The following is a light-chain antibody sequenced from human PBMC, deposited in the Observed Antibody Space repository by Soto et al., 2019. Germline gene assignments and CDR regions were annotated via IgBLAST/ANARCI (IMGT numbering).Light chain of an antibody. Sequence: EIVLTQSPATLSLSPGERAALSCRASQGVSRFLAWYQQKPGQAPRLLIYDASNRATSIPARFSGSGSGTDFTLAINNLEPEDFAVYYCQQRSGWPLTFGGGTKVEIK. CDR1: QGVSRF. J-gene: IGKJ4*01. CDR3: QQRSGWPLT. CDR2: DAS. V-gene: IGKV3-11*01.